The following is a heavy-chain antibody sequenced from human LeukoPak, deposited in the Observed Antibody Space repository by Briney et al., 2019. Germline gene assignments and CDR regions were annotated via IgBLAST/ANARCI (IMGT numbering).Heavy chain of an antibody. CDR1: GFTFSSYA. Sequence: GRSLRLSCAASGFTFSSYAMSWVRQAPGKGLEWVSAISASGGSTYYTDSVKGRFTISRDNSKNTLFLQMNSLRAEDTALYYCARLKVRGEIDYWGQGTLVTVSS. J-gene: IGHJ4*02. V-gene: IGHV3-23*01. CDR2: ISASGGST. CDR3: ARLKVRGEIDY. D-gene: IGHD3-10*01.